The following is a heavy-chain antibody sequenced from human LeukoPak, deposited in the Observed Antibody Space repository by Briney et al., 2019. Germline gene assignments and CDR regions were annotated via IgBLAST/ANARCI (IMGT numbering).Heavy chain of an antibody. CDR1: GGSFSGYY. CDR2: INHSGST. J-gene: IGHJ4*02. CDR3: ARRAGISSWYAKGFDY. D-gene: IGHD6-13*01. V-gene: IGHV4-34*01. Sequence: SETLSLTCAVSGGSFSGYYWSWIRQPPGKGLEWIGEINHSGSTNYNPSLKSRVTISVDTSKNQFSLKLSSVTAADTAVYYCARRAGISSWYAKGFDYWGQGTLVTVSS.